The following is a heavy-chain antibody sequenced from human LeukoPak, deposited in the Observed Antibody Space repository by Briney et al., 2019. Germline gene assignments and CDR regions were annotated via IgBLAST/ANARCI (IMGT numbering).Heavy chain of an antibody. Sequence: GGSLRLSCAASGFTFSGSAMHWVRQASGKGLEWVGCIRSKANSYATAYAASVKGRFTISRDDSKNTAYLQMNSLKTEDTAVYYCTRHGDGYDNHRDYWGQGTLVTVSS. CDR3: TRHGDGYDNHRDY. V-gene: IGHV3-73*01. CDR2: IRSKANSYAT. J-gene: IGHJ4*02. CDR1: GFTFSGSA. D-gene: IGHD5-24*01.